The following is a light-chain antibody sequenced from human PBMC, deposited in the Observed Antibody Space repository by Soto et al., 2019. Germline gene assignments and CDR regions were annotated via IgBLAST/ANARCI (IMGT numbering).Light chain of an antibody. V-gene: IGKV3-15*01. Sequence: IVMTQSPASLSVSPGDRVTLSCRASETVRNNLAWFQQKPGKTPRLLIFGASTMPTGIPSRFTGSGSETEFTLTIDSLQSEDLAIYYCQQYYNRPAYTFGQGTKVEIK. CDR3: QQYYNRPAYT. CDR1: ETVRNN. CDR2: GAS. J-gene: IGKJ2*01.